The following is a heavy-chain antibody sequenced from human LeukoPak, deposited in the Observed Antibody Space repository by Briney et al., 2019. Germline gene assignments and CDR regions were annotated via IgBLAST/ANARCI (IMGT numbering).Heavy chain of an antibody. CDR1: GFIYSNYG. D-gene: IGHD6-13*01. Sequence: GGSLRLSCAASGFIYSNYGTTWVRQAPGKGLEWVANINQDGSEKYYVDSVKGRFTISRDNAKNSLYLQMNSLRAEDTALYYCVKVSVAAPGSDYWGQGTLVTVPS. CDR3: VKVSVAAPGSDY. V-gene: IGHV3-7*01. J-gene: IGHJ4*02. CDR2: INQDGSEK.